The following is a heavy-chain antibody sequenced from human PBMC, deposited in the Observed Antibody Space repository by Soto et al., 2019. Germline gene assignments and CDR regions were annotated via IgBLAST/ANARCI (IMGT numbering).Heavy chain of an antibody. CDR3: LKPYDY. V-gene: IGHV3-64D*06. CDR1: GFFFSSYV. J-gene: IGHJ4*02. Sequence: PGGSLRLSCSASGFFFSSYVMHWVRQAPGKGLEYVSAISTHGGTTYYADSVKGRFTISRDNSMNTLYLQMSSLRTEDTAVYYCLKPYDYWGQGTLVTVSS. CDR2: ISTHGGTT.